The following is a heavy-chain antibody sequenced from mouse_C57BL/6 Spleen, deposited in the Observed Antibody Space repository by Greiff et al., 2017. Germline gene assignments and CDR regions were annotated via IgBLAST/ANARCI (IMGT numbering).Heavy chain of an antibody. CDR2: IDPETGGT. J-gene: IGHJ2*01. Sequence: QVQLQQSGAELVRPGASVTLSCKASGYTFTDYEMHWVRQTPVHGLEWIGAIDPETGGTAYNQKFKGKDILTADKSSSTAYIELRSLTSEDSAVYYCTRGIYYGNYVPFDYWGQGTTLTVSS. D-gene: IGHD2-1*01. CDR1: GYTFTDYE. V-gene: IGHV1-15*01. CDR3: TRGIYYGNYVPFDY.